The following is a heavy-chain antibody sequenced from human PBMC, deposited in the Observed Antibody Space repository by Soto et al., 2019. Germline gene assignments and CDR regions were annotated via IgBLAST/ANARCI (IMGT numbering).Heavy chain of an antibody. D-gene: IGHD2-2*01. CDR1: GFTFSNAW. J-gene: IGHJ3*02. CDR3: TTDLGYCSSTSCYLAFDI. CDR2: IKSKTDGGTT. V-gene: IGHV3-15*01. Sequence: GGSLRLSCAASGFTFSNAWMSWVRQAPGKGLEWVGRIKSKTDGGTTDYAAPVKGRFTISRDDSKNTLYLQMNSLKTEDTAVYYCTTDLGYCSSTSCYLAFDIWGQGTMVTVSS.